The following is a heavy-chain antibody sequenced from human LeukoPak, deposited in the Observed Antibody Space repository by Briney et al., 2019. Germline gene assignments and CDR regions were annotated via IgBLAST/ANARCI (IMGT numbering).Heavy chain of an antibody. D-gene: IGHD3-22*01. CDR1: GGSISSYY. CDR2: IYYSGST. J-gene: IGHJ4*02. V-gene: IGHV4-59*01. Sequence: SETLSLTCTVSGGSISSYYWSWIRQPPGKGLEWIGYIYYSGSTNYNPSLKSRVTISVDTSKNQFSLKLSSVTAADTAVYYCASLGYYYDSSGYRLYDYWGRGTLVTVSS. CDR3: ASLGYYYDSSGYRLYDY.